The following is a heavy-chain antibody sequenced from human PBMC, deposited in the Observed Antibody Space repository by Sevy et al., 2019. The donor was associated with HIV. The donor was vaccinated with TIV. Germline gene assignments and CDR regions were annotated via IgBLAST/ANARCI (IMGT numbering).Heavy chain of an antibody. V-gene: IGHV4-39*01. D-gene: IGHD2-2*01. Sequence: SETLSLTCTXSXGXISSSSYYWGWIRQSPGKGLEWIGSIYYSGSTYYNPSLKSRVTISVDTSKNQFSLKLSSVTAADTAVYYCARHXCISTNCRXNWFDPXXQGTLVTVSS. CDR2: IYYSGST. J-gene: IGHJ5*02. CDR3: ARHXCISTNCRXNWFDP. CDR1: XGXISSSSYY.